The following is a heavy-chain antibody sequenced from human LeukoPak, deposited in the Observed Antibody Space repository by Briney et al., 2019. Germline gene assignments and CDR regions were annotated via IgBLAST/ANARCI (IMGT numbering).Heavy chain of an antibody. CDR3: VTKLYVGHTHAFDI. J-gene: IGHJ3*02. Sequence: GGSLRLSCTASGFTFSNYPINFVRQAPGKGLDWVSAISGSGATIYYADAVRGRFTISRDNSKNTVYLQMNSPRAEDTALYYCVTKLYVGHTHAFDIWGQGTMVTVSP. V-gene: IGHV3-23*01. CDR1: GFTFSNYP. D-gene: IGHD3-16*01. CDR2: ISGSGATI.